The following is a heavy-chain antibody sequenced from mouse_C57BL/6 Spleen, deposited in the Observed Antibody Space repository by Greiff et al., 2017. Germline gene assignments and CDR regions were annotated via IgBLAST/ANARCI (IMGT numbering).Heavy chain of an antibody. CDR2: IYPGNSDT. CDR1: GYTFTSYW. D-gene: IGHD2-3*01. CDR3: TRADGYSRFAY. Sequence: EVQLQQSGTVLARPGASVKMSCKTSGYTFTSYWMHWVKQRPGQGLEWIGAIYPGNSDTSYNQKFKGKAKLTAVTSASTAYMELSSLTNEDSAVYYCTRADGYSRFAYWGQGTLVTVSA. V-gene: IGHV1-5*01. J-gene: IGHJ3*01.